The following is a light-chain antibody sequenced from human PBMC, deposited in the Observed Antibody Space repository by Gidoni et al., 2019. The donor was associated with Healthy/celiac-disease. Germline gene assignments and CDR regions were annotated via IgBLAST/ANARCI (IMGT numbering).Light chain of an antibody. CDR3: QQYNSSPIT. Sequence: DIQMTQSPSTLSASVGDRVTITCRASQSISSWLAWYQQKPGKAPKLLIYKASSLESGVQSRFSGSGSGTEFTLTISSLQPDDFATYYCQQYNSSPITFGQGTRLEIK. J-gene: IGKJ5*01. CDR2: KAS. V-gene: IGKV1-5*03. CDR1: QSISSW.